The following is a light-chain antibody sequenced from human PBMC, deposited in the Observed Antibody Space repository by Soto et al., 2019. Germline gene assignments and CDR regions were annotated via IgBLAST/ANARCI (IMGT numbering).Light chain of an antibody. V-gene: IGKV3-20*01. CDR3: HQYATSPRP. J-gene: IGKJ1*01. CDR2: GAS. Sequence: EIVLTQSPGTLSLSPGERATLSCRASQTVDRNYLAWYQQKPGQAPRLILYGASSRATGIPDRFSGSGSGPDFTLTISRLDPQDFAVYFCHQYATSPRPFGQGTKVEVK. CDR1: QTVDRNY.